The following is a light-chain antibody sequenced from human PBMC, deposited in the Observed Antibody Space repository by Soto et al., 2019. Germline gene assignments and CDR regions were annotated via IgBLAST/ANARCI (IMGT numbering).Light chain of an antibody. J-gene: IGKJ4*01. CDR1: QSLLHSNGYNY. CDR2: VGS. CDR3: MQALQTPLT. Sequence: IVMPHPQLSLPVTPGQPASISCRSSQSLLHSNGYNYFDWSLPKPGQAPQLLFYVGSNRAAGAPDSSSGSGSGTDFTLKSSRVEADDVGDYYRMQALQTPLTFGGGTKVDIK. V-gene: IGKV2-28*01.